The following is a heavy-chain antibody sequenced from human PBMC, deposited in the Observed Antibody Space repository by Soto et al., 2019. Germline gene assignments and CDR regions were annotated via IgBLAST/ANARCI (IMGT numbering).Heavy chain of an antibody. V-gene: IGHV1-58*02. CDR3: ARDLPTLDY. Sequence: SVKVSCKASGFTFTISAMQWVRQARGQRLEWIGWIVVGSGNTNYAQKFQERVTITRDMSTSTAYMELSSLRSDDTAVYYCARDLPTLDYWGQGTLVTVSS. J-gene: IGHJ4*02. CDR1: GFTFTISA. CDR2: IVVGSGNT.